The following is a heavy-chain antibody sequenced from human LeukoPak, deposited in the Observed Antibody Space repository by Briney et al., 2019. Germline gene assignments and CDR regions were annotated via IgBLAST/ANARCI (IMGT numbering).Heavy chain of an antibody. J-gene: IGHJ4*02. CDR2: ISYDGSNK. D-gene: IGHD3-9*01. V-gene: IGHV3-30*18. CDR3: AKDGDISTGYYVHEYDY. CDR1: GFTFSSYG. Sequence: GGSLRLSCAASGFTFSSYGMHWVRQAPGKGLEWVAVISYDGSNKYYADSVKGRFTISRDNSKNTLYLQMNSLRAEDTAVYYCAKDGDISTGYYVHEYDYWGQGTLVTVSS.